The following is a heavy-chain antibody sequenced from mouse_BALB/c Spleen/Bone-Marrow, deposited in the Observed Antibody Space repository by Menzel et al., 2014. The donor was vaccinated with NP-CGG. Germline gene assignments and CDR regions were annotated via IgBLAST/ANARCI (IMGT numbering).Heavy chain of an antibody. D-gene: IGHD2-4*01. CDR3: ARHGITRLLDY. CDR1: GFTFSSYT. V-gene: IGHV5-12-2*01. CDR2: ISNGGGST. J-gene: IGHJ2*01. Sequence: EVQLVESGGGLVQPGGSLKLSCAASGFTFSSYTMSWVRQTPEKRLDWVAYISNGGGSTYYPDTVKGRFTISRDNAKNTLYLQMSSLRSEDTAMYYCARHGITRLLDYWGQGTTLTVSS.